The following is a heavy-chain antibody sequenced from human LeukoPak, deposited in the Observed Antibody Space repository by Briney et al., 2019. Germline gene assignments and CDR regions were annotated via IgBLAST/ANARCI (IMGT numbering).Heavy chain of an antibody. CDR2: ISGSGGST. CDR1: GFTFSSYA. CDR3: AKDDDLLVGPTTVDH. D-gene: IGHD1-26*01. J-gene: IGHJ4*02. Sequence: GGSLRLSCAASGFTFSSYAMSWVRQAPGKGLEWVSAISGSGGSTYYADSVKGRFTISRDNSKNTLYLQMNSLRAEDTAVYYCAKDDDLLVGPTTVDHWGQGTLVTVSS. V-gene: IGHV3-23*01.